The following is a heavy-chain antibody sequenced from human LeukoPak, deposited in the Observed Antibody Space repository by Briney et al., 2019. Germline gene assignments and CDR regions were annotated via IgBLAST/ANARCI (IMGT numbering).Heavy chain of an antibody. CDR3: ARGLTKYQLLSPLACGAFDI. CDR2: ISSSSSYI. D-gene: IGHD2-2*01. CDR1: GFTFSSYS. Sequence: GGSLRLSCAASGFTFSSYSMNWVRQAPGKGLEWVSSISSSSSYIYYADSVKGRFTISRDNAKNSLYLQMNSLRAEDTAVYYCARGLTKYQLLSPLACGAFDIWGQGTMVTVSS. V-gene: IGHV3-21*01. J-gene: IGHJ3*02.